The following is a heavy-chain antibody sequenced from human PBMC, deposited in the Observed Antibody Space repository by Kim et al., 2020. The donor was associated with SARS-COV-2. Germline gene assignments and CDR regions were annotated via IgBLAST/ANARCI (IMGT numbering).Heavy chain of an antibody. CDR2: NP. V-gene: IGHV1-3*01. CDR3: ARDDGYNIDY. J-gene: IGHJ4*02. D-gene: IGHD6-25*01. Sequence: NPKYSQKFQGRVTITRDTSASTAYMELSSLTSEDTAVYYCARDDGYNIDYWGQGPLVTVSS.